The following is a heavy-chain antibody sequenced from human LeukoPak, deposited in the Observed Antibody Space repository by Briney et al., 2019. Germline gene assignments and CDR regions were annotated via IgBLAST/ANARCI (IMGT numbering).Heavy chain of an antibody. V-gene: IGHV1-46*01. Sequence: ASVKVSCKASGYTFTSYYIHWVRQAPGQGLEWMGIINPSGGSTNYAQKFQGRVTMTRDTSTSTVYMELSSLRSEDTAMYYCAKWTTTYPDYWGQGTLVTVSS. CDR2: INPSGGST. D-gene: IGHD1-1*01. CDR3: AKWTTTYPDY. J-gene: IGHJ4*02. CDR1: GYTFTSYY.